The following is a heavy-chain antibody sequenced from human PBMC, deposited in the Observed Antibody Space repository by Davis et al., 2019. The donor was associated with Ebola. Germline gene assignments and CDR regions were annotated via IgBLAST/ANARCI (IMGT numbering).Heavy chain of an antibody. CDR2: ITTNTGNP. V-gene: IGHV7-4-1*02. J-gene: IGHJ4*02. CDR1: GYLFTNYA. CDR3: VRDQAPSDYGDDDF. Sequence: AASVKVSCKASGYLFTNYAIHWVRQAPGQGLEWMGWITTNTGNPMYAQGFTGRFVFSLDTSVTTAFLQISSLKAEDTAIYYCVRDQAPSDYGDDDFWGQGTLVTVSS. D-gene: IGHD4-17*01.